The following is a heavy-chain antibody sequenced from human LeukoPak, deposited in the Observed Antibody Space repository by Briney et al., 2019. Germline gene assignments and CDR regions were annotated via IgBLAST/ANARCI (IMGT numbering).Heavy chain of an antibody. CDR3: AKDRESQQSLMDY. Sequence: GGSLRLSCAASGFTFSSYAMSWVRQAPGKGLEWASAISGSGGSTYYADSVKGRFTISRDNSKNTLYLQMNSLRAEDTAVYYCAKDRESQQSLMDYWGQGTLVTVSS. V-gene: IGHV3-23*01. CDR2: ISGSGGST. CDR1: GFTFSSYA. J-gene: IGHJ4*02. D-gene: IGHD6-13*01.